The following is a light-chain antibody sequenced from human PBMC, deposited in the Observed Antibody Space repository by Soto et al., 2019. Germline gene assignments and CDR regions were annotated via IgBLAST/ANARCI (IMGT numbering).Light chain of an antibody. V-gene: IGKV1-27*01. CDR3: QKYNSAPFT. Sequence: DIQMTQSPSSLSASVGDRVTITCRASQGISNYLAWYQQKPWKVPKLLIYAASTLQSGVPSRFRGSGSGTDFTLTISDLQPEDVATYCCQKYNSAPFTFGPGTKGDIK. CDR1: QGISNY. J-gene: IGKJ3*01. CDR2: AAS.